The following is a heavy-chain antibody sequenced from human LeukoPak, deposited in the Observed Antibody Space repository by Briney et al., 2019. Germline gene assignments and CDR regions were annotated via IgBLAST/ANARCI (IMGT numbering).Heavy chain of an antibody. Sequence: PGGSLRLSCAASGFTFSNYAMSWVRQAPGKGLEWVSAISGSGGSTYYADSVKGRFTISRDNSKNTLYLQMNSLRAEDTAVYYCAKSPSPNYSSGWYFMDYWGQGTLVTVSS. CDR1: GFTFSNYA. CDR3: AKSPSPNYSSGWYFMDY. J-gene: IGHJ4*02. CDR2: ISGSGGST. D-gene: IGHD6-19*01. V-gene: IGHV3-23*01.